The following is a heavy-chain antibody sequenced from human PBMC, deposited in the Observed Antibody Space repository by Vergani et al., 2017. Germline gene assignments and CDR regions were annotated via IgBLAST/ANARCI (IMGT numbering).Heavy chain of an antibody. D-gene: IGHD6-13*01. CDR2: ISSSGSTI. CDR1: GFTFSSYE. J-gene: IGHJ5*02. Sequence: EVQLVESGGGLVQPGGSLRLSCAASGFTFSSYEMNWVRQAPGKGLEWVSYISSSGSTIYYADSVKGRFTISRDNAKNSLYLQMISLRAEDTAVYYCAGDFSSSKRMDWFDPWGQGTLVTVSS. CDR3: AGDFSSSKRMDWFDP. V-gene: IGHV3-48*03.